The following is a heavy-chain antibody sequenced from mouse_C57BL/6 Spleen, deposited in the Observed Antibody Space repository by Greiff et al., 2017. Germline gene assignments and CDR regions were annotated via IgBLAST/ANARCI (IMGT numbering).Heavy chain of an antibody. J-gene: IGHJ2*01. CDR1: GFTFSSYG. Sequence: EVMLVESGGDLVKPGGSLKLSCAASGFTFSSYGMSWVRQTPDKRLEWVATISSGGSYTYYPDSVKGRFTISRDNAKNTLYLQMSSLKSEDTAMYYCARYYSNLDDWGQGTTLTVSS. CDR3: ARYYSNLDD. D-gene: IGHD2-5*01. CDR2: ISSGGSYT. V-gene: IGHV5-6*02.